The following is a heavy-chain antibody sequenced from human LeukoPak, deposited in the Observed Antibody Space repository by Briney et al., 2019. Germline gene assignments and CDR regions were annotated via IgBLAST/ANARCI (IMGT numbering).Heavy chain of an antibody. Sequence: PGGSLRLSCAASGFTFSNYWMHWVRQAPGKGLVWVSRINSDGINTSYADSVKGRFTISRDNAKNTLNLQMNSLRAEDTAVYYCARDRFEALWFGEPTIRCAFDIWGQGTMVTVSS. J-gene: IGHJ3*02. CDR2: INSDGINT. CDR3: ARDRFEALWFGEPTIRCAFDI. D-gene: IGHD3-10*01. CDR1: GFTFSNYW. V-gene: IGHV3-74*01.